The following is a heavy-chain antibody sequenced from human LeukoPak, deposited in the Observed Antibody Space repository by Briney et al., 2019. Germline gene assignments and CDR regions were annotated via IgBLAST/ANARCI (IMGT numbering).Heavy chain of an antibody. CDR3: ASILSGYCSL. Sequence: SETLSLTCTVSGGSISGFYWSWIRQPPGKGLEWIGSIYYSGSTYYNPSLKSRVTISVDTSKNQFSLKLSSVTAADTAVYYCASILSGYCSLWGQGTLVTVSS. CDR1: GGSISGFY. V-gene: IGHV4-59*12. CDR2: IYYSGST. D-gene: IGHD3-9*01. J-gene: IGHJ4*02.